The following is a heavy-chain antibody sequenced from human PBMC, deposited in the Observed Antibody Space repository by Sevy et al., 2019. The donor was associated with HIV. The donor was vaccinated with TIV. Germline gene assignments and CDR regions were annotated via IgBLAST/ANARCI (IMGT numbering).Heavy chain of an antibody. V-gene: IGHV4-39*01. CDR2: IYYSGST. CDR1: GGSISSSSYH. CDR3: ERQAPEWELGGGYFDY. D-gene: IGHD1-26*01. J-gene: IGHJ4*02. Sequence: SETLSLTCTVSGGSISSSSYHWGWIRQPPGKGLEWIGSIYYSGSTHYSPSLESRVTISVDTSKNLFSLKLTSVTAADTAGYCCERQAPEWELGGGYFDYWGQGTRVTVSS.